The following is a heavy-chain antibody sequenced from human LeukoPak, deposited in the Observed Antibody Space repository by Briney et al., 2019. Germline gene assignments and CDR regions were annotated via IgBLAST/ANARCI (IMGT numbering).Heavy chain of an antibody. CDR2: IYDSGNT. V-gene: IGHV3-53*01. Sequence: PGGSLRLSCAASGLTVSDNYMSWVRQAPGKGLEWVSFIYDSGNTYYADSVKGRFTISRDNSKNTLYLQMNSLRAEDTAVYYCAKDSAITFGGVIVTYFDYWGQGTLVTVSS. D-gene: IGHD3-16*02. CDR1: GLTVSDNY. CDR3: AKDSAITFGGVIVTYFDY. J-gene: IGHJ4*02.